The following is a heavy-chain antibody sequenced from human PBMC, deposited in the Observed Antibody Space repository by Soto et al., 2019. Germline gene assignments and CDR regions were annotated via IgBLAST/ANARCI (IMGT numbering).Heavy chain of an antibody. D-gene: IGHD1-26*01. CDR3: ARGQTWAHFDY. Sequence: EVQLVESGGGLVQPGGSLRLSCAASGFTFSSYAMHWVRQAPGKGLEFVSGISNIGGSTYYANSVKGRFTISRDNSKSTLFLQMGSLRAEDLAVYYCARGQTWAHFDYWGQGTLVTVSS. CDR2: ISNIGGST. CDR1: GFTFSSYA. J-gene: IGHJ4*02. V-gene: IGHV3-64*01.